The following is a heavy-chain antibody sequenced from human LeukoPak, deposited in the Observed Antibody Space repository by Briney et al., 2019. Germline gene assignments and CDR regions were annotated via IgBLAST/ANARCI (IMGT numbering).Heavy chain of an antibody. CDR1: GDYISSGSYY. D-gene: IGHD6-6*01. CDR3: ARDLSIAARPIFRQWLVRGGVDP. Sequence: PSETLSLTCTVSGDYISSGSYYWSWIRQPAGKGLEWIGRIYTSGSTNYNPSLKSRVTISVDTSKNQFSLKLSSVTAADTAVYYCARDLSIAARPIFRQWLVRGGVDPWGQGTLVTVSS. CDR2: IYTSGST. V-gene: IGHV4-61*02. J-gene: IGHJ5*02.